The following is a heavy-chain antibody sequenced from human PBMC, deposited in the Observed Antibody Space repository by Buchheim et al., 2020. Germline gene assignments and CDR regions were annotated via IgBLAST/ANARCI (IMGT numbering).Heavy chain of an antibody. D-gene: IGHD3-22*01. CDR2: ISSSGSTI. Sequence: EVQLVESGGGLVQPGGSLRLSCAASGFTFSSYEMNWVRQVPGKGLEWVSYISSSGSTIYYADSVKGRFTISRDNAKNSLYLQMNSLRAEDTAVYYCARNSFGAAAGPTIVVVSYYFDYWGQGTL. V-gene: IGHV3-48*03. CDR1: GFTFSSYE. J-gene: IGHJ4*02. CDR3: ARNSFGAAAGPTIVVVSYYFDY.